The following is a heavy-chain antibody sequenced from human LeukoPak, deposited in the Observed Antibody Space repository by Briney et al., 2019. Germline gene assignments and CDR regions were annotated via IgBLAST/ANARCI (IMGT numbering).Heavy chain of an antibody. Sequence: ASVKVSCKASGYTFTSYGTSWVRQAPGRGLEWMGWISAYNGNTNYAQKLQGRVTMTTDTSTSTAYMELRSLRSDDTAVYYCARDHVGATTRGVFDYWGQGTLVTVSS. CDR3: ARDHVGATTRGVFDY. V-gene: IGHV1-18*01. CDR2: ISAYNGNT. D-gene: IGHD1-26*01. CDR1: GYTFTSYG. J-gene: IGHJ4*02.